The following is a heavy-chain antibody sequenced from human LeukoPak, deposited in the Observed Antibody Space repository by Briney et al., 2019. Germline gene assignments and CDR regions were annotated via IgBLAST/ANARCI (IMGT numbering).Heavy chain of an antibody. CDR3: AIVSSLYGGNPFDY. D-gene: IGHD4/OR15-4a*01. CDR2: IHSGSST. J-gene: IGHJ4*02. V-gene: IGHV3-53*01. CDR1: GFTVSSNY. Sequence: PGGSLRLSCAASGFTVSSNYMSWVRQAPGKGLEWVSVIHSGSSTSYADSVKGRFTISRDNSKNTLYLHMNSLRAEDTAVYYCAIVSSLYGGNPFDYWGQGTLVTVSS.